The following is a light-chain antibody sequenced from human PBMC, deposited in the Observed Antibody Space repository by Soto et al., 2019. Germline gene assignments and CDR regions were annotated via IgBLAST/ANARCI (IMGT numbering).Light chain of an antibody. CDR3: QSYDSSLSGSEV. CDR2: GNF. CDR1: SSNIGAGYD. V-gene: IGLV1-40*01. J-gene: IGLJ1*01. Sequence: QPVLTQPPSVSVAPGQRVTISCTGNSSNIGAGYDVHWYQQLPGTAPKLLIYGNFNRPSGVPDRFSGSKSGTSASLAITGLQAEDEADYYCQSYDSSLSGSEVFGTGTKLTVL.